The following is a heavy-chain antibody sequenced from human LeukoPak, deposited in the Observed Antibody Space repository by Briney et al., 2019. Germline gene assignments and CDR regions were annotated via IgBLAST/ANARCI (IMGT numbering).Heavy chain of an antibody. J-gene: IGHJ4*02. V-gene: IGHV1-2*02. CDR3: ARGDYYGSGTTHDY. Sequence: ASVKVSCKASAYTFTDYYIHWVRQAPGQGLQWMGWIDPNSGGPHYAQKFQGRVTMTRDTSINTAYMELSRLTSDDTAVYYCARGDYYGSGTTHDYWGQGALVTVSS. D-gene: IGHD3-10*01. CDR1: AYTFTDYY. CDR2: IDPNSGGP.